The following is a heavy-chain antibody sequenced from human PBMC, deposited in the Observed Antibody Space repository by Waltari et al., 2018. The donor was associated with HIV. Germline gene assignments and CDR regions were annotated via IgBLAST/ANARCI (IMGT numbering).Heavy chain of an antibody. J-gene: IGHJ2*01. V-gene: IGHV4-39*01. Sequence: QLQLQESGPGLVKPSETLSLTCTVSGGSISSSSYYWGWIRQPPGTGLEWFGSIYYSGSTYYNPSLKSRVTISVDTSKNQFSLKLSSVTAADTAVYYCARVQTGVDTAMVNRYFDLWGRGTLVTVSS. CDR3: ARVQTGVDTAMVNRYFDL. CDR1: GGSISSSSYY. CDR2: IYYSGST. D-gene: IGHD5-18*01.